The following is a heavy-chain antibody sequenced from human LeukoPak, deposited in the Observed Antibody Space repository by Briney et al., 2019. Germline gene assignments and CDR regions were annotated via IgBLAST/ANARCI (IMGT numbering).Heavy chain of an antibody. D-gene: IGHD3-9*01. CDR1: GCSISDYY. V-gene: IGHV4-59*01. CDR3: SGSWRFDGLSGYYIDK. J-gene: IGHJ4*02. CDR2: IHYSGAS. Sequence: PSETLSLTCTVPGCSISDYYFCCVRQPPGKGLEWIGYIHYSGASHYNPSLKSRLTISVDTSKNQFSLRLSCVTAADTPLYYCSGSWRFDGLSGYYIDKWSQGTLVTVSS.